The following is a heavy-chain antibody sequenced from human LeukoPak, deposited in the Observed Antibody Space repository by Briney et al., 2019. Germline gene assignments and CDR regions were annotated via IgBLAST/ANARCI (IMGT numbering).Heavy chain of an antibody. J-gene: IGHJ4*02. Sequence: ASVKVSCKASGYTFTSYGISWVRQAPGQGLEWMGWINTNTGNPTYAQGFTGRFVFSLDTSVSTAYLQISSLKAEDTAVYYCASEVLTGYYRPSDYWGQGTLVTVSS. CDR2: INTNTGNP. CDR1: GYTFTSYG. D-gene: IGHD3-9*01. V-gene: IGHV7-4-1*02. CDR3: ASEVLTGYYRPSDY.